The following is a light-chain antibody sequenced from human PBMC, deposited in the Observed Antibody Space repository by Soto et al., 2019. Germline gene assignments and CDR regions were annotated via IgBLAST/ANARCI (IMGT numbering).Light chain of an antibody. V-gene: IGKV2-28*01. Sequence: EIVMTQFPLSLPVTPGEPASISCSSGQSLLHTNGHNYLDWYLQKPGQSPQLLISLGSNRASGVPDRFSGSGSGTNFTLKISSVAAEDVGIYYCMQDLPRGPFAGGIKV. CDR3: MQDLPRGP. CDR2: LGS. J-gene: IGKJ4*01. CDR1: QSLLHTNGHNY.